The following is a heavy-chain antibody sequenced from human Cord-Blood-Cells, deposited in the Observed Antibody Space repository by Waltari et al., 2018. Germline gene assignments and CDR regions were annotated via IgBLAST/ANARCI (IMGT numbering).Heavy chain of an antibody. CDR2: IIPIFGTA. V-gene: IGHV1-69*01. CDR3: ARDRGPEDSSGWYGWFDP. J-gene: IGHJ5*02. CDR1: GGTFSSYA. Sequence: QVQLVQSGAEVQKPGSSVKVSCKASGGTFSSYAISWVRQAPGPGLEWMGGIIPIFGTANYAQKFQGRVTITADESTSTAYMELSSLRSEDTAVYYCARDRGPEDSSGWYGWFDPWGQGTLVTVSS. D-gene: IGHD6-19*01.